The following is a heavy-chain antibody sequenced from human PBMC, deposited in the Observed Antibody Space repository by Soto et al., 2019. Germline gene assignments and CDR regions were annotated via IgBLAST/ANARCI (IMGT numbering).Heavy chain of an antibody. V-gene: IGHV1-69*06. CDR2: IIPIFGTA. Sequence: GASVKVSCKASGGPFSSYAISWVRQAPGQGLEWMGGIIPIFGTANSAQKFQGRVTITADKSTSTAYMELSSLRSEDTSVYYCARDRSPISSSSGRRGYYYGMDVWGQGTTVTVSS. D-gene: IGHD6-6*01. CDR1: GGPFSSYA. CDR3: ARDRSPISSSSGRRGYYYGMDV. J-gene: IGHJ6*02.